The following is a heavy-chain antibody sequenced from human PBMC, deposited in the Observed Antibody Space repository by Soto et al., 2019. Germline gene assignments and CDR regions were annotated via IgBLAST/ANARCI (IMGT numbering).Heavy chain of an antibody. CDR1: EFTFSTYA. D-gene: IGHD6-6*01. CDR2: ISDSGDLT. Sequence: GGSLRLSCAASEFTFSTYAMTWVRQAPGRGLQWVATISDSGDLTYYADSVKGRFTISRDNSRNTLYLQMSHLRAEDTALYYCAKPWVTSITDRPPRFDYWGGGTLVTVSS. V-gene: IGHV3-23*01. CDR3: AKPWVTSITDRPPRFDY. J-gene: IGHJ4*02.